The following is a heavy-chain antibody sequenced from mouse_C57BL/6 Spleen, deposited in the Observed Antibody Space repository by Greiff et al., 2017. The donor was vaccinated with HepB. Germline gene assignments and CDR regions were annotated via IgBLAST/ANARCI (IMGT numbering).Heavy chain of an antibody. CDR3: ARSGDFSNFYWYFDV. Sequence: VQLVESGAELARPGAPVKLSCKASGYTFTSYGISWVKQRTGQGLEWIGEIYPRSGNTYYNEKFKGKATLTADKSSSTAYMELRSLTSEDSAVYFCARSGDFSNFYWYFDVWGTGTTVTVSS. CDR2: IYPRSGNT. D-gene: IGHD2-5*01. J-gene: IGHJ1*03. CDR1: GYTFTSYG. V-gene: IGHV1-81*01.